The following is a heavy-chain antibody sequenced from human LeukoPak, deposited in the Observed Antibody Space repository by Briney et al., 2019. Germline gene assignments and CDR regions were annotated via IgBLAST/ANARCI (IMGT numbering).Heavy chain of an antibody. D-gene: IGHD2-2*01. CDR1: GFTFSSYS. CDR3: ARSPIVVVPAALQVDY. J-gene: IGHJ4*02. V-gene: IGHV3-21*01. CDR2: ISSSSSYI. Sequence: PGGSLRLSCAASGFTFSSYSMNWVRQAPGKGLEWVSSISSSSSYIYYADSVKGRFTISRDNAKNSLYLQMNSLRAEDTAVYYCARSPIVVVPAALQVDYWGQGTLVTVSS.